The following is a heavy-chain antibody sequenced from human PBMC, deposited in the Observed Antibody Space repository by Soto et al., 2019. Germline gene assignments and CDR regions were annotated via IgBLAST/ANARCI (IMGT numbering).Heavy chain of an antibody. CDR3: ARGGNVVVVTAAFDY. V-gene: IGHV1-46*01. Sequence: QVQLMQSGAEVKKPGASVKVSCKASGNTFTNYYIHWVRQAPGQGLEWMGTINPSGGHTTYSQNFLGRVTMPRETSTSTHYTELTSLTYAHMAVYYCARGGNVVVVTAAFDYWGQGTLVTVSS. J-gene: IGHJ4*02. CDR2: INPSGGHT. D-gene: IGHD2-21*02. CDR1: GNTFTNYY.